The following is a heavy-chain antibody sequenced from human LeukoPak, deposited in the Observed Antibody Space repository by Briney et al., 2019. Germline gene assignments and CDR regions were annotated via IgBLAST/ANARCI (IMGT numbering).Heavy chain of an antibody. J-gene: IGHJ4*02. CDR2: INTDGSST. CDR3: ARDRYCTTTRCSDY. D-gene: IGHD2-2*01. Sequence: GGSLRLSCAASGFTFSTYWMHWVRQVPGKGLVWVSRINTDGSSTTYADSVKGRFTISRDNAKNTLYLEMNSLRAEDTAVYYCARDRYCTTTRCSDYWGQGTLVTVSS. CDR1: GFTFSTYW. V-gene: IGHV3-74*03.